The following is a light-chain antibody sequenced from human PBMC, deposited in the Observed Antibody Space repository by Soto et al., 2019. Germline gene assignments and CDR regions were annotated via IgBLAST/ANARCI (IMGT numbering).Light chain of an antibody. CDR3: SSYSTIGAEVH. CDR2: EVS. J-gene: IGLJ2*01. Sequence: QSALTQPASVSGSPGQSITISCTGTSSDVGGYYYVSWYQQHPGNAPKLIIYEVSNRPSGVSTRFSGSKSGNTASLTISGLQPEDEADYYCSSYSTIGAEVHFGGGTKLTVL. CDR1: SSDVGGYYY. V-gene: IGLV2-14*01.